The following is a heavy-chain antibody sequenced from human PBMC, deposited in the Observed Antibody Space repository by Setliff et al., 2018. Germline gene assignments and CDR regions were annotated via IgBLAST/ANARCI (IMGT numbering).Heavy chain of an antibody. D-gene: IGHD6-13*01. J-gene: IGHJ4*02. CDR1: GSTFSNAW. CDR3: TTAPLAAASTC. Sequence: GGSLRLSCAASGSTFSNAWMSWVRQAPGKGLEWVGRIKSKTDGGTTDYAAPVKGRFTISRDDSKNTLYLQMNSLKTEDTAVYYCTTAPLAAASTCWGQGTLVTVSS. CDR2: IKSKTDGGTT. V-gene: IGHV3-15*01.